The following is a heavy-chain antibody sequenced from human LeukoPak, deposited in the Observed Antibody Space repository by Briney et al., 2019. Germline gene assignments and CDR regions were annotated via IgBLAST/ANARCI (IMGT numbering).Heavy chain of an antibody. Sequence: GGSLRLSCAASGFTFSSYGMHWVRQAPGKGLEWVAVISYDGSNKYYADSVKGRFTISRDNSKNTLYLQMNSLRAEDTAVYYCAKDLPPYYYDSSGYRADAFDIWGQGTMVTVSS. D-gene: IGHD3-22*01. CDR3: AKDLPPYYYDSSGYRADAFDI. CDR2: ISYDGSNK. J-gene: IGHJ3*02. CDR1: GFTFSSYG. V-gene: IGHV3-30*18.